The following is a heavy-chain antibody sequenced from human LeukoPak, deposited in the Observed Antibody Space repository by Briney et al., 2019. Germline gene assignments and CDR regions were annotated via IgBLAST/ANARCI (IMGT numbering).Heavy chain of an antibody. CDR3: ARVGHSNYEGIDY. V-gene: IGHV1-2*06. CDR2: INPNSGGT. D-gene: IGHD4-11*01. Sequence: GASVKVSCKASGYTFTGYYMHWVRQAPGQGLEWMGRINPNSGGTNYAQKFQGRVTMTRDTSISTAYMELSRLRSDDTAVYYCARVGHSNYEGIDYWGQGTLVTVSS. J-gene: IGHJ4*02. CDR1: GYTFTGYY.